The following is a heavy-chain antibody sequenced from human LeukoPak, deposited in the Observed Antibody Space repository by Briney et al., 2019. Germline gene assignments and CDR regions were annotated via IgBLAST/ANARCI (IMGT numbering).Heavy chain of an antibody. D-gene: IGHD2-15*01. V-gene: IGHV4-34*01. CDR2: MNQSGST. CDR1: GGSFSGYY. CDR3: AREASSGDCSGGSCYPGDMDV. Sequence: SETLSLTCAVYGGSFSGYYWSWIRQPSGKGLQWIGEMNQSGSTNYNPSLKSRVTISVDTSKNQFSLKLSSVTAADTAVYYCAREASSGDCSGGSCYPGDMDVWGKGTTVTVSS. J-gene: IGHJ6*03.